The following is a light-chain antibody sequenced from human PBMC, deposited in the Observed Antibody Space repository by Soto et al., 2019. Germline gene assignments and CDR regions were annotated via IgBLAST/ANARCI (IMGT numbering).Light chain of an antibody. J-gene: IGKJ4*01. Sequence: EIVLTQSPGTLSLSPGERATLSCRASQSVSSSYLAWYQKKPGQAPRLLLYGASSRATGIPDRFSGSGSGPDFTLTISRLEPEDFAVYYCQQYGSSPLTFGGGTKVEIK. V-gene: IGKV3-20*01. CDR2: GAS. CDR1: QSVSSSY. CDR3: QQYGSSPLT.